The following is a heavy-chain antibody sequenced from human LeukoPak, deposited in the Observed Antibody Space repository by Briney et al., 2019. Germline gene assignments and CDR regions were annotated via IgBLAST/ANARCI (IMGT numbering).Heavy chain of an antibody. V-gene: IGHV3-48*01. CDR2: ISSSSSTI. J-gene: IGHJ4*02. D-gene: IGHD1-26*01. CDR3: ARDKIVGATYFDY. CDR1: GFTFSSYS. Sequence: GGSLRLSCAASGFTFSSYSMNWVRQAPGKGLEWVSYISSSSSTIYYADSVKGRFTVSRDNAKNSLYLQMNSLRAEDTAVYYCARDKIVGATYFDYWGQGTLVTVSS.